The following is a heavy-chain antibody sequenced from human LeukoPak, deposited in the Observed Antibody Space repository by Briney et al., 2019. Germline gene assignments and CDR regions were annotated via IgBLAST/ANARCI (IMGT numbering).Heavy chain of an antibody. CDR3: ARGSRGAAGFDY. V-gene: IGHV4-34*01. J-gene: IGHJ4*02. CDR1: GGPFSGYY. CDR2: INHSGST. Sequence: SETLSLTCAVYGGPFSGYYWSWIRQPPGKGLEWIGEINHSGSTNYNPSLKSRVTISVDTSKNQFSLKLSSVTAADTAVYYCARGSRGAAGFDYWGQGTLVTVSS. D-gene: IGHD6-13*01.